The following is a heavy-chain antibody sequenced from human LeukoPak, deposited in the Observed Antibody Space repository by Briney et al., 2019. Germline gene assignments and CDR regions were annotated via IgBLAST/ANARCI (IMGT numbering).Heavy chain of an antibody. Sequence: SETLSLTCTVSGGSISSGGYYWSWIRQPPGKGLEWLGYIYHSGSTYYNPSLKSRVTISVDRSKNQFSLKLSSVTAADTAVYYCARVGRLQYGDYVAFDYWGQGALVAVSS. CDR1: GGSISSGGYY. D-gene: IGHD4-17*01. CDR2: IYHSGST. V-gene: IGHV4-30-2*01. J-gene: IGHJ4*02. CDR3: ARVGRLQYGDYVAFDY.